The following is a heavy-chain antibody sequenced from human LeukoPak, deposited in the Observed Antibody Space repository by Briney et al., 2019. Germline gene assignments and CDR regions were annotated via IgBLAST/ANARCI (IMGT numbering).Heavy chain of an antibody. D-gene: IGHD4-17*01. CDR2: ISAYNGST. CDR1: GYTFTSYG. V-gene: IGHV1-18*04. Sequence: ASVKVSCKASGYTFTSYGISWVRQAPGQGLEWMGWISAYNGSTNYAQKLQGRVTTTTDTSTSTAYMELRSLRSDDTAVYYCVTSDYGDYFDYWGQGTLVTVS. J-gene: IGHJ4*02. CDR3: VTSDYGDYFDY.